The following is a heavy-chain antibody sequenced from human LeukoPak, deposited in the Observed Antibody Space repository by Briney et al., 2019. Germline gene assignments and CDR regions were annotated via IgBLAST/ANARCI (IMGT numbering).Heavy chain of an antibody. CDR3: ARSRYSSSWYGDY. Sequence: GESLKISCKGSGYSFTSYWISWVRQMPGKGLEWMGRIDPSDSYTNYSPSFQGHVTVSADKSISTAYLQWSSLKASDTAMYYCARSRYSSSWYGDYWGQGTLVTVSS. CDR2: IDPSDSYT. J-gene: IGHJ4*02. D-gene: IGHD6-13*01. CDR1: GYSFTSYW. V-gene: IGHV5-10-1*01.